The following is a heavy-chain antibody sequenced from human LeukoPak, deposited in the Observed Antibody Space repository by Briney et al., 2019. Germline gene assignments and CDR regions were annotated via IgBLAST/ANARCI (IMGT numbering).Heavy chain of an antibody. CDR1: GGSISSYY. J-gene: IGHJ4*02. V-gene: IGHV4-4*07. Sequence: SETLSLTCTVSGGSISSYYWSWIRQPAGKGLEWIGRIYTSGSTNYNPSLKSRVTMSVDTSKNQFSLKLSSVTAADTAVYYCTRDGLSGDYGGKLDYWGQGTLVTVSS. CDR3: TRDGLSGDYGGKLDY. D-gene: IGHD4-23*01. CDR2: IYTSGST.